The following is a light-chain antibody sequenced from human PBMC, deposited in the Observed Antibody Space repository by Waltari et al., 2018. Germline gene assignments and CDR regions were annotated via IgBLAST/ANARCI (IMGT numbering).Light chain of an antibody. CDR3: QQYYSTPQT. Sequence: DIVMTQSPDSLAVSLGERATINCKSSQNILYSSNNKDYLAVYQQKPGQPPKLLIYWASTRESGVPDRFSGSGSGTDFTLTITSLQAEDVAVYYCQQYYSTPQTFGQVTRVEIK. V-gene: IGKV4-1*01. CDR2: WAS. J-gene: IGKJ1*01. CDR1: QNILYSSNNKDY.